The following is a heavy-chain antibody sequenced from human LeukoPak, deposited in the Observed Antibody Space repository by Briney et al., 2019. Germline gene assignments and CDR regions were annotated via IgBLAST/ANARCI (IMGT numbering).Heavy chain of an antibody. CDR2: IYSGGST. V-gene: IGHV3-53*01. J-gene: IGHJ4*02. CDR1: GFTVSSNY. CDR3: AKSRMTTVTTIDY. D-gene: IGHD4-17*01. Sequence: GGSLRLSCAASGFTVSSNYMSWVRQAPGKGLEWVSVIYSGGSTYYADSVKGRFTISRDNSKNTLYLQMNSLRAEDTAVYYCAKSRMTTVTTIDYWGQGTLVTVSS.